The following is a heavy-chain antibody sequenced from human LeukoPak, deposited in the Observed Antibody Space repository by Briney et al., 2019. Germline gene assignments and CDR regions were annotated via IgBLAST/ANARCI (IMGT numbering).Heavy chain of an antibody. CDR3: ASSSGWYNSFDY. J-gene: IGHJ4*02. Sequence: PGGSLRLSCAASGFTFSSYGMHWVRQAPGKGLEWVAFISYDGRTKYYADSVKGRLTISRDNSKNTLDLQMNSLRAEDTAVYYCASSSGWYNSFDYWGLGTLVTVSS. V-gene: IGHV3-30*03. D-gene: IGHD6-19*01. CDR2: ISYDGRTK. CDR1: GFTFSSYG.